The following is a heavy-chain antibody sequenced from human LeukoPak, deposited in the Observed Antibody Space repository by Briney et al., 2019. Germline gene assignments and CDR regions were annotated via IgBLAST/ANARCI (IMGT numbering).Heavy chain of an antibody. CDR3: ARSKITLDY. Sequence: PGGSLRLSCAASGFTFSSYEMNWVRQAPGKGLEWVANINEHGSEQYYVDSVKGRFTISRDNAKNSLYLQMNSLRAEDTAVYYCARSKITLDYWGQGTLVTVSS. J-gene: IGHJ4*02. D-gene: IGHD5-24*01. CDR1: GFTFSSYE. CDR2: INEHGSEQ. V-gene: IGHV3-7*01.